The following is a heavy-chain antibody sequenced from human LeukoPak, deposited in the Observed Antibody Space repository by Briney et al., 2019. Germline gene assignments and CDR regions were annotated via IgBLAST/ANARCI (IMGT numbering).Heavy chain of an antibody. V-gene: IGHV4-59*01. D-gene: IGHD6-19*01. CDR2: IYYSGST. Sequence: SETLSLTCTVSGGSISSYYWSWIRQPPGKGLEWIGYIYYSGSTNYNPSLKSRVTISVDTSKNQFSLKLSSVTAADTAVYYCARAEGGSGWYANLYENNWFDPWGQGTLVTVSS. CDR3: ARAEGGSGWYANLYENNWFDP. J-gene: IGHJ5*02. CDR1: GGSISSYY.